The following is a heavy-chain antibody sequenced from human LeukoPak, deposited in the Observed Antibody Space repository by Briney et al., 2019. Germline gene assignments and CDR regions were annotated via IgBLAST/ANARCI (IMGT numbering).Heavy chain of an antibody. V-gene: IGHV3-30*18. J-gene: IGHJ6*02. CDR2: ISYGGSNK. Sequence: PGRSLRLSCAASGFMFSNYGMHWVRQAPGKGLEWVAVISYGGSNKYYADSVKGRFTISRDNSKNTLYLQMNSLRAEDTAVYYCAKVGDYVYYGMDVWGQGTTVTVSS. CDR1: GFMFSNYG. CDR3: AKVGDYVYYGMDV.